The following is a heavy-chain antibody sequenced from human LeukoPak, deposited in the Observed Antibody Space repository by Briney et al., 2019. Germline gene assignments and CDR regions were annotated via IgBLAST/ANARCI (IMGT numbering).Heavy chain of an antibody. CDR3: AKGYYYDSSGYYYLDY. CDR1: GFTFDDYV. J-gene: IGHJ4*02. CDR2: ITGDGGST. V-gene: IGHV3-43*02. Sequence: GGSLRLSCAASGFTFDDYVMHWVRQAPGKGLEWVSFITGDGGSTYYADSVKGRFTISRDNSKNSLYLQMNSLRTQDTALYYCAKGYYYDSSGYYYLDYWGQGTLVTVSS. D-gene: IGHD3-22*01.